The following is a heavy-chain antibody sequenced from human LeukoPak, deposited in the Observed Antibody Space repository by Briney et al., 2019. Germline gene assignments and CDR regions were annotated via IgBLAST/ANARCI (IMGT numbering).Heavy chain of an antibody. V-gene: IGHV1-46*01. Sequence: GASVKVSCKASGYTFTSYYMHWVRQAPGQGLEWMGIINPSGGSTSYAPKFQGRVTMTRDTSTSTVYMELSSLRSEDTAVYYCARDLLPYVVVTAMGVLDYWGQGTLVTVSS. CDR1: GYTFTSYY. CDR2: INPSGGST. D-gene: IGHD2-21*02. CDR3: ARDLLPYVVVTAMGVLDY. J-gene: IGHJ4*02.